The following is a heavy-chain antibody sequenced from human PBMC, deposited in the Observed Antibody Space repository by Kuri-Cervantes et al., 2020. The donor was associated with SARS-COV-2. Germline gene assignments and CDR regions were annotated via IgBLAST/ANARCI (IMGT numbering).Heavy chain of an antibody. J-gene: IGHJ6*03. Sequence: GGSLRLSCAASGFTFSNAWMSWVRQAPGKGLEWVGRIKSKTDGGTTDYAAPVKGRFTISRDDSKNTLYLQMNSLKTEDTVVYYCTHQYYDFWSGSPVHYYYYYYMDVWGKGTTVTVSS. CDR2: IKSKTDGGTT. CDR3: THQYYDFWSGSPVHYYYYYYMDV. D-gene: IGHD3-3*01. CDR1: GFTFSNAW. V-gene: IGHV3-15*01.